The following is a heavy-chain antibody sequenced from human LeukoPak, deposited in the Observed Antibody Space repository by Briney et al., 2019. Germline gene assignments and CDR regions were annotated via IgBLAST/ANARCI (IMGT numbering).Heavy chain of an antibody. CDR2: IYYSGST. D-gene: IGHD3-22*01. V-gene: IGHV4-59*08. CDR1: GGSISSYY. Sequence: SETLSLTCTVSGGSISSYYWSWIRQPPGKGLEWLGYIYYSGSTNYNPSLKSRVTISVDTAKNQFSLKLSSVTAADTAVYYCARGVSSYYRMFDYWGQGTLVTVSS. CDR3: ARGVSSYYRMFDY. J-gene: IGHJ4*02.